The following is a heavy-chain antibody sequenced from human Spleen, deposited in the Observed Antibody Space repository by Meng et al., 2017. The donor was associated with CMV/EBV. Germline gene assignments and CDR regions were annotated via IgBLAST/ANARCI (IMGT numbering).Heavy chain of an antibody. V-gene: IGHV1-2*06. CDR1: GYTFTGDY. CDR2: INPNTDVT. J-gene: IGHJ4*02. D-gene: IGHD3-9*01. Sequence: KAAGYTFTGDYNHWVRQAPGQGLEWMGRINPNTDVTKYAQRFQGRVTMTRDTSISTAYMELSSLRSDDTAVYYCARGRLRYFDDFDYWGQGSLVTVSS. CDR3: ARGRLRYFDDFDY.